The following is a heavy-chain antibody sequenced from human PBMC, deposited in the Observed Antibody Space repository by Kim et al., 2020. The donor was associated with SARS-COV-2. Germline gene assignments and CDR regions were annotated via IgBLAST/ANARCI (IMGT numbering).Heavy chain of an antibody. D-gene: IGHD6-19*01. V-gene: IGHV4-34*01. J-gene: IGHJ6*02. CDR3: ARGDSARAVAGIRSNSESNFYYGMDV. CDR1: GGSFSGYY. CDR2: INHSGST. Sequence: SQTLSLTCAVYGGSFSGYYWSWIRQPPGKGLEWIGEINHSGSTNYNPSLKSRVTISVDTSKNQFSLKLSSVTAADTAVYYCARGDSARAVAGIRSNSESNFYYGMDVWGQGTTVTVSS.